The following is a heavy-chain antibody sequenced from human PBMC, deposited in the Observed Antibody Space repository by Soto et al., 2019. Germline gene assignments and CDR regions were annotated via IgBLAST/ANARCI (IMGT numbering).Heavy chain of an antibody. CDR2: IYYSGST. CDR1: GDSISRGYYY. Sequence: SETLSLTCTVSGDSISRGYYYWCWIRQPPGKGLEWIGYIYYSGSTYYNPSLKSRVTISVDTSKNQFSLKLSSVTAADTAVYYCARASPLVTDVWGQGTTVTVSS. CDR3: ARASPLVTDV. J-gene: IGHJ6*02. V-gene: IGHV4-30-4*01.